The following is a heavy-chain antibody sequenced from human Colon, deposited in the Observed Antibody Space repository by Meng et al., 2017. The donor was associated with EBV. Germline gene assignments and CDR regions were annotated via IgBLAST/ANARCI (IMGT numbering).Heavy chain of an antibody. Sequence: EEAGGGSIQPGGSLRLSCTGSGFTVNSNYMAWVRQAPGKGLEWVAVMYSNGDTYYADSMKGRLTISRHASQNTLYLQMNSLRVEDTAVYYCAKSIYGDFSSCGYWGQGTLVTVSS. D-gene: IGHD4-17*01. CDR2: MYSNGDT. J-gene: IGHJ4*02. CDR3: AKSIYGDFSSCGY. CDR1: GFTVNSNY. V-gene: IGHV3-53*01.